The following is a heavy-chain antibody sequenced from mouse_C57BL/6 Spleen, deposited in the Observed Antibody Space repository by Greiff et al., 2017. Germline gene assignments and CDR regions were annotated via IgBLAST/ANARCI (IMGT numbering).Heavy chain of an antibody. J-gene: IGHJ4*01. Sequence: VQLQQSGAELVKPGASVKMSCKASGYTFTSYWITWVKQRPGQGLEWIGDIYPGSGSTNYNEKFKSKATLTVDTSSSTAYMQLSSLTSEDSAVYYCARRVYYGSSSYAMDYWGQGTSVTVSS. CDR1: GYTFTSYW. D-gene: IGHD1-1*01. CDR3: ARRVYYGSSSYAMDY. CDR2: IYPGSGST. V-gene: IGHV1-55*01.